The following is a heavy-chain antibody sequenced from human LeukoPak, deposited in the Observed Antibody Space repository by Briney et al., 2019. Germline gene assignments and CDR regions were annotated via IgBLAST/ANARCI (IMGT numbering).Heavy chain of an antibody. CDR1: GYTFTSYG. D-gene: IGHD2-21*02. J-gene: IGHJ1*01. V-gene: IGHV1-18*01. CDR3: ARLAYCGGDCYWAFQH. Sequence: GASVKVSCKASGYTFTSYGISWVRQAPGQGLEWMGWISAYNGNTNYAQKLQGRVTMTTDTSTSTAYMELRSLRSDDTAVYYCARLAYCGGDCYWAFQHWGQGTLVTVSS. CDR2: ISAYNGNT.